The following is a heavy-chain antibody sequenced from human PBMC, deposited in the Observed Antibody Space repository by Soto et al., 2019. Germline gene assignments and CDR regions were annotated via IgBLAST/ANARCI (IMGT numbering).Heavy chain of an antibody. CDR1: GFSLSNARMG. Sequence: SGPTLVNPTETLTLTCTVSGFSLSNARMGVSWIRQPPGKALEWLAHIFSNDEKSYSTSLKSRLTISKDTSKSQVVLTMTNMDPVDTATYYCARSVLRYFDWSQNMDVWGQGTTVTVSS. J-gene: IGHJ6*02. CDR3: ARSVLRYFDWSQNMDV. V-gene: IGHV2-26*01. D-gene: IGHD3-9*01. CDR2: IFSNDEK.